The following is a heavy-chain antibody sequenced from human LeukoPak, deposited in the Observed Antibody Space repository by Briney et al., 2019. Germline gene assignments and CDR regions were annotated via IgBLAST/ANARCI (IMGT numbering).Heavy chain of an antibody. Sequence: GGSLRLSCAASGFTFSSYSMNWVRQAPGKGLEWVSSISSSSSYIYYADPVKGRFTISRDNAKNSLYLQMNSLRAEDTAVYYCARDQNYDILTGIDYWGQGTLVTVSS. V-gene: IGHV3-21*01. CDR3: ARDQNYDILTGIDY. D-gene: IGHD3-9*01. J-gene: IGHJ4*02. CDR2: ISSSSSYI. CDR1: GFTFSSYS.